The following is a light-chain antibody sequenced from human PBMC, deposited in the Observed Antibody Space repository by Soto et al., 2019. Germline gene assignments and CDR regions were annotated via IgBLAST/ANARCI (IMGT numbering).Light chain of an antibody. CDR1: TSDIGGYDY. J-gene: IGLJ1*01. CDR3: SSHGGNSPYV. CDR2: EVN. V-gene: IGLV2-8*01. Sequence: QSALPQPPSASGSPGQSVAISCTGTTSDIGGYDYVSWYQQHPGKAPKHMIYEVNKRPSGVPDRFSGSKSGNTASLTVSGLQAEDEADYYCSSHGGNSPYVFGTGTKLTVL.